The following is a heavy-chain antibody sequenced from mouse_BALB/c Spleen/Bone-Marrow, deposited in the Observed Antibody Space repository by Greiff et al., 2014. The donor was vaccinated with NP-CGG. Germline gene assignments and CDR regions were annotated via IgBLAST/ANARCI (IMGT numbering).Heavy chain of an antibody. CDR1: GFTFSDYY. D-gene: IGHD2-14*01. CDR2: ISDGSTYT. J-gene: IGHJ4*01. CDR3: AGDRGVQGYAMDY. V-gene: IGHV5-4*02. Sequence: EVMLVESGGGLVKPGGSLKLSCAASGFTFSDYYMYWVRQTPEKRLEWVATISDGSTYTYYPDSVKGRFTISRDNAKNNLYLQMSSLKSEDTALYYCAGDRGVQGYAMDYWGQETSVTVSS.